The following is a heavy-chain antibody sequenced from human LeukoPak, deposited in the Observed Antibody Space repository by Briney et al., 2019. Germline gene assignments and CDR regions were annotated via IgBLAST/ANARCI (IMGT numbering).Heavy chain of an antibody. Sequence: PETLSLTCTVSGGSIRSYYWNWIRQPAGKGLEWIGRIYTTGITNYNPSLKSRVTMSVDTSKNDFSLKLSSVTAADTAVYYCARDRDWNYWFDAWGQGTLVTVST. CDR1: GGSIRSYY. D-gene: IGHD1-7*01. CDR2: IYTTGIT. J-gene: IGHJ5*02. CDR3: ARDRDWNYWFDA. V-gene: IGHV4-4*07.